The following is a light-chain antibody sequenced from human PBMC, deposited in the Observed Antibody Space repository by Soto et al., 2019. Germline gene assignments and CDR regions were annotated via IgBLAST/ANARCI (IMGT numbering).Light chain of an antibody. CDR2: AAS. V-gene: IGKV1-27*01. Sequence: DIQMIQSPSSLSASVGDRVTITCRASQGISNYLAWYQQKPGKVPKLLMYAASTLQSGVPSRFSGSGSGTEFTLIISSLQPEDVATYYCQKYNSAPQTFGPGTKVDIK. CDR1: QGISNY. J-gene: IGKJ3*01. CDR3: QKYNSAPQT.